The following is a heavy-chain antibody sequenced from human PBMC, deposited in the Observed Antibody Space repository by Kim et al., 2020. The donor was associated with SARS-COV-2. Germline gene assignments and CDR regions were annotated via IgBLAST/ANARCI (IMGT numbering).Heavy chain of an antibody. CDR1: GFTFSDYY. V-gene: IGHV3-11*01. Sequence: GGSLRLSCAASGFTFSDYYMSWIRQAPGKGLEWVSYIGSSGSTIYYADSVKGRFTISRDNAKNSLYLQMNSLRAEDTAVYYCARDKGPERYYYYGMDVWGQGTTVTVSS. CDR2: IGSSGSTI. J-gene: IGHJ6*02. D-gene: IGHD1-1*01. CDR3: ARDKGPERYYYYGMDV.